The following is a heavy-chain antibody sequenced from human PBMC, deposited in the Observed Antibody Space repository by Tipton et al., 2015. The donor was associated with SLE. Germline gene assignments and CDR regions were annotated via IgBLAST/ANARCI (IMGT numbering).Heavy chain of an antibody. V-gene: IGHV4-34*01. D-gene: IGHD2-2*03. CDR2: IDHSGST. Sequence: TLSLTCAVYGDSFSGYAWTWIRQPPGKGLEWIGEIDHSGSTNYNPSLKSRVTISVDTSKNQFSLKLSSVTAADTAVYYCARVAGWIEDAFDIWGQGSMVTVSS. CDR1: GDSFSGYA. J-gene: IGHJ3*02. CDR3: ARVAGWIEDAFDI.